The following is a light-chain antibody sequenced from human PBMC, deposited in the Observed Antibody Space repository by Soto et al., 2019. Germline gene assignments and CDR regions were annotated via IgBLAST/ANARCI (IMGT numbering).Light chain of an antibody. Sequence: QSVLTQPASESGSPGQSITISCTGTSSDIGNYDYVSWYQQHPGKAPKLLISEVSNRPSGVSFRFSGSKSGTTASLTISGLQAEDEADYYCSSYTRTSSYVFGGGTKVNRP. CDR2: EVS. V-gene: IGLV2-14*01. J-gene: IGLJ1*01. CDR3: SSYTRTSSYV. CDR1: SSDIGNYDY.